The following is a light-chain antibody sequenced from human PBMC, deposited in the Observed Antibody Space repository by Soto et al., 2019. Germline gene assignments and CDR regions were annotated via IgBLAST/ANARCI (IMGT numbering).Light chain of an antibody. Sequence: QSALTQPASVSGSPGQSITISCTGTSNDVGGYNYVSWYQQHPGKAPQLIIYEVSNRPSGVSHRFSGPKSGDTASLTISGLQAEDGADYYCSSYTAFSTWVFGGGTKLTVL. CDR2: EVS. CDR3: SSYTAFSTWV. J-gene: IGLJ3*02. V-gene: IGLV2-14*01. CDR1: SNDVGGYNY.